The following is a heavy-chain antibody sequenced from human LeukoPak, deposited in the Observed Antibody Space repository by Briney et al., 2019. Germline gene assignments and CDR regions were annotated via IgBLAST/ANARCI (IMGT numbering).Heavy chain of an antibody. D-gene: IGHD5-12*01. V-gene: IGHV4-34*01. CDR3: AREVLWDSGPGVYYFDY. J-gene: IGHJ4*02. CDR2: INHSGST. Sequence: SGTLSLTCAVYGGSFGGYYWSWIRQPPGKGLEWIGEINHSGSTNYNPSLKSRVTISVDTSKNQFSLKLSSVTAADTAVYYCAREVLWDSGPGVYYFDYWGQGTLVTVSS. CDR1: GGSFGGYY.